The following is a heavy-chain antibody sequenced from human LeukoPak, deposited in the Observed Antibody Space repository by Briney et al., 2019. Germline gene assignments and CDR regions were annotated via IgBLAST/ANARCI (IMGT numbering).Heavy chain of an antibody. CDR1: GFTFSSYS. J-gene: IGHJ4*02. CDR2: MSYDGSNK. V-gene: IGHV3-30-3*01. Sequence: GGSLRLSCAASGFTFSSYSMHWVRQAPGKGLEWVAVMSYDGSNKFYADSVKGRFTISRDDAKNSLYLQMNSLRDEDTAVYYCAVRGFDNWGQGTLVTVSS. D-gene: IGHD3-16*01. CDR3: AVRGFDN.